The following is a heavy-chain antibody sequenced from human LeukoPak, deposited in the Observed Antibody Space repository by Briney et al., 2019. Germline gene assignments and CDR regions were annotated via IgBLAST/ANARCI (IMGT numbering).Heavy chain of an antibody. Sequence: TGGSLRLSRAPSGFTVCSIYMNCVREAPGGGLEWGSIIYSDGSTIYADSVKGRFTISRDNSKNTLYLQMNSLRAEDTAVYYCARGDRRDGYRFDYWGQGTLVTVSS. CDR2: IYSDGST. V-gene: IGHV3-53*01. J-gene: IGHJ4*02. CDR1: GFTVCSIY. CDR3: ARGDRRDGYRFDY. D-gene: IGHD5-24*01.